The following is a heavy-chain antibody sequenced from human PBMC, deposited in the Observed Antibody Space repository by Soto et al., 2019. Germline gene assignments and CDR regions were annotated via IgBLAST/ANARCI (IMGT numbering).Heavy chain of an antibody. J-gene: IGHJ4*02. V-gene: IGHV1-69*01. D-gene: IGHD3-22*01. CDR1: GGTFSSYA. Sequence: QVQLVQSGAEVKKPGSSVKVSCKASGGTFSSYAISWVRQAPGQGLEWMGGIIPIFGTANYAQKFQGRVTITADESTSTAHMELSSLRSEDTAVYYCARGGGFYDSSGYTDYYFDYWGQGTLVTVSS. CDR2: IIPIFGTA. CDR3: ARGGGFYDSSGYTDYYFDY.